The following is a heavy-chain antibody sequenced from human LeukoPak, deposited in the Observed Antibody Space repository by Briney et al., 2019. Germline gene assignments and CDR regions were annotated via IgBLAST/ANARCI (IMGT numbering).Heavy chain of an antibody. V-gene: IGHV5-51*01. J-gene: IGHJ3*02. D-gene: IGHD2-8*01. Sequence: PGESLKISCKGSGYSFNSYWIGWVRQMPGKGLEWMEVIYPGGSDTRYSPSFQGQVTISADKSISTAYLQWSGLKASDTAMYYCAGHLTIITVSRDAFDIWGQGTMVIVSS. CDR1: GYSFNSYW. CDR2: IYPGGSDT. CDR3: AGHLTIITVSRDAFDI.